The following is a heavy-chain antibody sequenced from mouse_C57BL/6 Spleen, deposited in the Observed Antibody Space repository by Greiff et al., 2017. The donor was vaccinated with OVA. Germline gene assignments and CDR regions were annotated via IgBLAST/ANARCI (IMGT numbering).Heavy chain of an antibody. D-gene: IGHD1-1*01. CDR3: AIITTGVSPD. J-gene: IGHJ4*01. CDR2: IYPSDSGT. V-gene: IGHV1-61*01. Sequence: QVQLQQSGAELVRPGSSVKLSCKASGYTFTSYWMDWVKQRPGQGLEWIGNIYPSDSGTHYNQKFKDKATLTVDKSSSTAYMQLSSLTSEDSAVYYCAIITTGVSPDWGQGTTVTVAS. CDR1: GYTFTSYW.